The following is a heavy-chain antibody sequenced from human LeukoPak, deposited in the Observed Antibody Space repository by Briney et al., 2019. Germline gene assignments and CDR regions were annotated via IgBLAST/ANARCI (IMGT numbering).Heavy chain of an antibody. Sequence: PGRSLRLSCAASGFTFSSYGMHWVRQAPGKGLEWVALIWYDGSNKYYADSVKGRFTISRDNSNNTLYLQMNSLRAEDTAVYYCASTDRGCYDSIDYWGQGTLVTVSS. CDR3: ASTDRGCYDSIDY. CDR2: IWYDGSNK. V-gene: IGHV3-33*08. CDR1: GFTFSSYG. D-gene: IGHD3-22*01. J-gene: IGHJ4*02.